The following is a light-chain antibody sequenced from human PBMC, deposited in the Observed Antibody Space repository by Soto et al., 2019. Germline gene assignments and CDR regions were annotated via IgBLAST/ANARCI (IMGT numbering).Light chain of an antibody. J-gene: IGKJ1*01. CDR1: QSVSSSN. V-gene: IGKV3-20*01. CDR3: QQYGSSPWT. CDR2: GAS. Sequence: EIVLTQSPCTLSLSAGERATLSFGASQSVSSSNLAWYQQKPGQAPRLLIYGASSRATGIPDRFSGSGSGTDFTLTISRLEPEDFAVYYCQQYGSSPWTFGQGTKVDIK.